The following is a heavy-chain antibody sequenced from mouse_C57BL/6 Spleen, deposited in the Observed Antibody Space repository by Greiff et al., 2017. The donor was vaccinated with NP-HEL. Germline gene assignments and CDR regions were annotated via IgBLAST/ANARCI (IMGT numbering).Heavy chain of an antibody. D-gene: IGHD1-1*01. CDR2: IYPGSGNT. V-gene: IGHV1-76*01. J-gene: IGHJ3*01. CDR1: GYTFTDYY. Sequence: QVQLQQSGAELVRPGASVKLSCKASGYTFTDYYINWVKQRPGQGLEWIARIYPGSGNTYYNEKFKGKATLTAEKSSSTAYMQLSSLTSEDSAVYFCARCYYFGSEDWFAYWGQGTLVTVSA. CDR3: ARCYYFGSEDWFAY.